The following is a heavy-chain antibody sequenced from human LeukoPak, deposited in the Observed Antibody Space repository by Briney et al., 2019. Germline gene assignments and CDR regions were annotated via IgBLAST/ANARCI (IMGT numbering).Heavy chain of an antibody. CDR1: GYSFTTYW. J-gene: IGHJ4*02. Sequence: GESLKISFKGSGYSFTTYWIGWVRQMPGKGLEWMGTIYPGDSDTKYSPSFQGQVTISGDKSISTAYLQWSSLKASDTAVYYCARRSGGTSDYWGQGTLVTVSS. V-gene: IGHV5-51*01. CDR3: ARRSGGTSDY. CDR2: IYPGDSDT. D-gene: IGHD3-3*01.